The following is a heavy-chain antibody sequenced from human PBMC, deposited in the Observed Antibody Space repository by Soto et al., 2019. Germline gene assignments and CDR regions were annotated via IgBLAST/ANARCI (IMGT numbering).Heavy chain of an antibody. CDR3: AKARGDSWYFFDY. Sequence: AGSLRLSCAASGFSFSSYGMHWVRQAPGKGLEWVSAITGGAGSTHYADTVKGRFSTATASAKHTLFLQMDSLRAEDTDVYHCAKARGDSWYFFDYWGQGTLVTVSP. CDR2: ITGGAGST. V-gene: IGHV3-23*01. D-gene: IGHD6-13*01. CDR1: GFSFSSYG. J-gene: IGHJ4*02.